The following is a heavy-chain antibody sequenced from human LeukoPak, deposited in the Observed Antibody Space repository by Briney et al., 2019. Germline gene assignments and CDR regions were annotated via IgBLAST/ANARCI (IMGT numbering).Heavy chain of an antibody. CDR1: GFTFSSYA. D-gene: IGHD3-3*01. Sequence: GSLRLSCAASGFTFSSYAMSWVRQAPGKGLEWVSAISGSGGSTYYADSVKGRFTISRDNSKNTLYLQMNSLRAEDTAVYYCAKDRLSYYDFWSGYPYYFDYWGQGTLVTVSS. CDR3: AKDRLSYYDFWSGYPYYFDY. CDR2: ISGSGGST. V-gene: IGHV3-23*01. J-gene: IGHJ4*02.